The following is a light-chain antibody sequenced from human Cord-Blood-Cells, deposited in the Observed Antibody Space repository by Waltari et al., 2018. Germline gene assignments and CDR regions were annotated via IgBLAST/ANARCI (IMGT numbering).Light chain of an antibody. CDR1: QDISNY. CDR3: HQYDNLPYT. J-gene: IGKJ2*01. V-gene: IGKV1-33*01. CDR2: DAS. Sequence: DIQMTQSPSSLSASVGDSVTITCQASQDISNYLNWDQQKPGKAPKLLIYDASNLETGVPSRFSGSGSGTDFTFTISSLQPEDIATYYCHQYDNLPYTFGQGTKLEIK.